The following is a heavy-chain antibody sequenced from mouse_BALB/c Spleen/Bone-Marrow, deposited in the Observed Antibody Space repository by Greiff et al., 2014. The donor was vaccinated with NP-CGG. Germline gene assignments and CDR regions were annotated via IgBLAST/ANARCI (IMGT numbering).Heavy chain of an antibody. Sequence: VQLQQSGTVLARPGAAVKMSCKASGYTFSNYWMHWVKQRPGQGLEWIGTIYPGNSDTTYNQKFKGKAKLTAVTSTSTAYMDLSSLTNEDAAVYYCTTLARNNFDYWGQGTTLTVSS. D-gene: IGHD3-1*01. V-gene: IGHV1-5*01. CDR3: TTLARNNFDY. CDR1: GYTFSNYW. CDR2: IYPGNSDT. J-gene: IGHJ2*01.